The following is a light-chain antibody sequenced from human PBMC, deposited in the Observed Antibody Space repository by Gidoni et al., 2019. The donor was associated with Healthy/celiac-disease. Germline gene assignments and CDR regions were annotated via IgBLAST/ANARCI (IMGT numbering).Light chain of an antibody. Sequence: QSALTQPRSVSGSPGQSVTISCTGTSSAVGGYNYVPWYQQHPGKPPKLLIYDVSKRPSGVPDRFSGSKSGNTASLTISGLQAEDEADYYCCSYAGSYTFGVFGTGTKVTVL. J-gene: IGLJ1*01. CDR1: SSAVGGYNY. CDR2: DVS. CDR3: CSYAGSYTFGV. V-gene: IGLV2-11*01.